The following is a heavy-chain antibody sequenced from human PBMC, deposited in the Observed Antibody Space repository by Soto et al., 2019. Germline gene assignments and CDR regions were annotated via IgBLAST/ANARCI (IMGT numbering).Heavy chain of an antibody. CDR1: GFTFSSYG. J-gene: IGHJ4*02. CDR3: ARDPQRANSYDSSACYLGDY. CDR2: IWYDGSNK. Sequence: QVQLVESGGGVVQPGRSLRLSCAASGFTFSSYGMHWVRQAPGKGLEWVAVIWYDGSNKYYVDSVKGRFTISRDNCKNTLYLQMKRMSAEGTAVYYCARDPQRANSYDSSACYLGDYWGQGSLVTVSS. V-gene: IGHV3-33*01. D-gene: IGHD3-22*01.